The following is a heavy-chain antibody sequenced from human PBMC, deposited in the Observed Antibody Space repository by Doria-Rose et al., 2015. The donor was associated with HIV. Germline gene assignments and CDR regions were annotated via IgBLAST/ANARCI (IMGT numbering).Heavy chain of an antibody. J-gene: IGHJ4*02. V-gene: IGHV2-26*01. CDR3: ARIKSNRWCHKYYYAF. CDR1: GVSLSSPGMG. Sequence: QVTLKESGPVLVKPTETLTLTCTVSGVSLSSPGMGVSWIRQPPGKALEWLANISSDDERSYTASLKSGLTISSGSSKSQLVLTMTDMDPVYTATFYSARIKSNRWCHKYYYAFWGQGALVIVSA. CDR2: ISSDDER. D-gene: IGHD2-21*01.